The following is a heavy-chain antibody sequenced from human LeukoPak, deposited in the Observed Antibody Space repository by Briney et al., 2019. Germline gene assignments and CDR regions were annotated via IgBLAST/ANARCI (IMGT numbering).Heavy chain of an antibody. Sequence: ASVKVSCKASGYTFTSYGISWARQAPGQGLERMGWISVYNGNTKYVQKFQGRVTMTTDTSTRTAYMELRSLRSDDTAVYYCARHTGSLYDFWSGYIDYWGQGTLVTVSS. V-gene: IGHV1-18*01. CDR1: GYTFTSYG. CDR3: ARHTGSLYDFWSGYIDY. CDR2: ISVYNGNT. J-gene: IGHJ4*02. D-gene: IGHD3-3*01.